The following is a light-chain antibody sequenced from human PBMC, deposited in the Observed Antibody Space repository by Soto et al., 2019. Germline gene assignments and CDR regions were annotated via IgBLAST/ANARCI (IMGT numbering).Light chain of an antibody. Sequence: EIVLTQSPDTLSLSPGERATLSCRASQSVNNALAGYQQKPGQAPRLLIYDAANRATGIPARFSGSGSGTDFTLTISSLEPEDYAVYYCQHRRSWPLTFGGGTKVEIK. CDR2: DAA. CDR1: QSVNNA. V-gene: IGKV3-11*01. CDR3: QHRRSWPLT. J-gene: IGKJ4*01.